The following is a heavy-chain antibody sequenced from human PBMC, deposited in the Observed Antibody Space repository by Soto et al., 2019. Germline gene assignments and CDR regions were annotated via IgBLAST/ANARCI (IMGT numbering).Heavy chain of an antibody. D-gene: IGHD5-12*01. V-gene: IGHV3-33*01. CDR2: IWYDGSNK. Sequence: GVSLRLSCAASGFTFSSYGMHWVRQAPGKGLEWVAVIWYDGSNKYYADSVKGRFTISRDNSKNTLYLQMNSLRAEDTAVYYCARGGPDVEMATTFDYWGQGTLVTVSS. J-gene: IGHJ4*02. CDR3: ARGGPDVEMATTFDY. CDR1: GFTFSSYG.